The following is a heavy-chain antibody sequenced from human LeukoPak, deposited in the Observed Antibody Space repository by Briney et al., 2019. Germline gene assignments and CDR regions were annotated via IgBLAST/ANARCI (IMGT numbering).Heavy chain of an antibody. CDR1: GFTVSSNY. V-gene: IGHV3-66*01. J-gene: IGHJ5*02. Sequence: PGGSLRLSCTASGFTVSSNYMSWVRQAPGKGLVWVSVIYSGGSTYYADSVKGRFTISRDNSKNTLYLQMNSLRAEDTAVYYCAKERPGGLNWFDPWGQGTLVTVSS. CDR3: AKERPGGLNWFDP. CDR2: IYSGGST. D-gene: IGHD1-14*01.